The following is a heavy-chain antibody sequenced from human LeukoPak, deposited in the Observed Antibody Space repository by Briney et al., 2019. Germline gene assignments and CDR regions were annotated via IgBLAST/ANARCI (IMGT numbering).Heavy chain of an antibody. CDR3: AKEVIVGVSFDY. CDR1: GFTFSSYA. Sequence: GGSLRLSCAASGFTFSSYAMSWVRQAPGKGLEWVSAISGSGGSTYYADSVKGRFTIPRDNSKNTLYQQMNSLRVEDTAVYYCAKEVIVGVSFDYWGQGTLVTVSS. D-gene: IGHD1-26*01. V-gene: IGHV3-23*01. CDR2: ISGSGGST. J-gene: IGHJ4*02.